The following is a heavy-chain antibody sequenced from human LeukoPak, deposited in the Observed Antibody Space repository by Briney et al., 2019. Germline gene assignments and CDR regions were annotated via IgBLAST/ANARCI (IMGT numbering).Heavy chain of an antibody. D-gene: IGHD5-12*01. CDR1: GYTFTSYD. CDR2: MNPNSGNT. CDR3: ARGRGPYSGYDSDY. J-gene: IGHJ4*02. Sequence: GASVKVSCKASGYTFTSYDINWVRQATGQGLEWMGWMNPNSGNTGYAQKFQGRATMTRNTSISTAYMELSSLRSEDTAVYYCARGRGPYSGYDSDYWGQGTLVTVSS. V-gene: IGHV1-8*01.